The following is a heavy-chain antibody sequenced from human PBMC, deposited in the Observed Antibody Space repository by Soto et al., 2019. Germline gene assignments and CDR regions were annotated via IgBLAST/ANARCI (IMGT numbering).Heavy chain of an antibody. Sequence: ASVKVSCKASGYTFTTYGITWVRQAPGQGLEWMGWISGYNGKTKYAQKLQGRVTMTTDTSTSTAYMELRSLRSDDTAVYYFARAAYGGPQAAFDIWGQGTMVTVSS. J-gene: IGHJ3*02. CDR2: ISGYNGKT. D-gene: IGHD4-17*01. V-gene: IGHV1-18*01. CDR3: ARAAYGGPQAAFDI. CDR1: GYTFTTYG.